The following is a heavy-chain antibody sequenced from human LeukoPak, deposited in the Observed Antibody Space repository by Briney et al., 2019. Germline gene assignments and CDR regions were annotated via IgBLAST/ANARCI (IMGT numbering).Heavy chain of an antibody. CDR1: GFTFSTFW. J-gene: IGHJ5*02. Sequence: GGSLRLSCAASGFTFSTFWMHCVRQAPGEGPVWVSRINNDGSTTNYADSVKGRFTISRDNAKNTLYLQMNSLTDDDTAVYYCATAGEDRFDNWGQGTLVTVSS. V-gene: IGHV3-74*01. CDR3: ATAGEDRFDN. CDR2: INNDGSTT. D-gene: IGHD7-27*01.